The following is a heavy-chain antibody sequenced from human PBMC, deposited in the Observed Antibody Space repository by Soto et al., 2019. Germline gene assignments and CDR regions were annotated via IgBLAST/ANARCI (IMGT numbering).Heavy chain of an antibody. CDR2: INHSGST. CDR1: SGSISSSNW. Sequence: SLTCAVSSGSISSSNWWSWVRQPPGKGLEWIGEINHSGSTNYNPSLKSRVTISVDTSKNQFSLKLSSVTAADTAVYYCASLSMVRGVTIEYWGQGTLVTVSS. V-gene: IGHV4-4*02. D-gene: IGHD3-10*01. CDR3: ASLSMVRGVTIEY. J-gene: IGHJ4*02.